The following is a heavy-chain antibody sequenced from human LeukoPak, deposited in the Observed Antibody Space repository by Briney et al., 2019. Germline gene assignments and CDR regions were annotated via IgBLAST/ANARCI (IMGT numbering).Heavy chain of an antibody. V-gene: IGHV4-59*01. CDR1: GGSISSYY. Sequence: KPSETLSPTCTVSGGSISSYYWSWIRQPPGKGLEWIGYIYYSGSTNYNPSLKSRVTISVDTSKNQFSLKLSSVTAADTAVYYCARGWYYDYVWGSYRYPDAFDIWGQGTMVTVSS. D-gene: IGHD3-16*02. J-gene: IGHJ3*02. CDR3: ARGWYYDYVWGSYRYPDAFDI. CDR2: IYYSGST.